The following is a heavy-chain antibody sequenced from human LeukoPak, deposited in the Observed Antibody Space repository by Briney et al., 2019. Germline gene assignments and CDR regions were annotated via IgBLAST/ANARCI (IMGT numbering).Heavy chain of an antibody. V-gene: IGHV4-4*02. CDR2: IYHSGST. J-gene: IGHJ4*02. Sequence: SETLSLTCAVSGGSISSSNWWSWVRQPPGKGLEWIGEIYHSGSTNYNPSLKSRVTISVDKSKNQFSLKLSSVTAADTAVYYCARVARLYGDPSYFDYWGQGTLVTVSS. D-gene: IGHD4-17*01. CDR3: ARVARLYGDPSYFDY. CDR1: GGSISSSNW.